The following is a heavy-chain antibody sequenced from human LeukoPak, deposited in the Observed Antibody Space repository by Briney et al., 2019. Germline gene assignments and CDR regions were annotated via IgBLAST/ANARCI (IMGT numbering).Heavy chain of an antibody. CDR3: ARSSVAGDFDY. J-gene: IGHJ4*02. D-gene: IGHD6-19*01. CDR1: GYTFTNYA. CDR2: INVGNGNT. V-gene: IGHV1-3*01. Sequence: ASVKVSCKASGYTFTNYAMHWVRQAPGQRLEWMGWINVGNGNTKYSQKFQGRVTITRDTSASTAYMELSSLRSEDTAVYYCARSSVAGDFDYWGQGTLVTVSS.